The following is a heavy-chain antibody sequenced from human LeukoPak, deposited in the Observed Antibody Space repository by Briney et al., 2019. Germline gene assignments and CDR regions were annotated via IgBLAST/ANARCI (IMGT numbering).Heavy chain of an antibody. Sequence: GRSLRLSCAASGFTFSSYGMHWVRQAPGKGLERVAVISYDGSNKYYADSVKGRFTISRDNSKNTLYLQMNSLRAEDTAVYYCAKPWANYYGSGSYWDYWGQGTLVTVSS. V-gene: IGHV3-30*18. CDR3: AKPWANYYGSGSYWDY. CDR1: GFTFSSYG. D-gene: IGHD3-10*01. J-gene: IGHJ4*02. CDR2: ISYDGSNK.